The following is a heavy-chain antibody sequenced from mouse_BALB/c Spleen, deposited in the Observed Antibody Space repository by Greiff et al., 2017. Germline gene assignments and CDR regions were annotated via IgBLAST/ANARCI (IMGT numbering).Heavy chain of an antibody. CDR2: ISYDGSN. CDR3: AWDGYYAAY. D-gene: IGHD2-3*01. Sequence: EVKLLESGPGLVKPSQSLSLTCSVTGYSITSGYYWNWIRQFPGNKLEWMGYISYDGSNNYNPSLKNRISITRDTSKNQFFLKLNSVTTEDTATYYCAWDGYYAAYWGQGTLVTVSA. V-gene: IGHV3-6*02. CDR1: GYSITSGYY. J-gene: IGHJ3*01.